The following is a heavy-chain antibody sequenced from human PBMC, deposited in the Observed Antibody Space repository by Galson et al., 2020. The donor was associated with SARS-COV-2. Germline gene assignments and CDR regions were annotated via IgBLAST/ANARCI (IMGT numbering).Heavy chain of an antibody. D-gene: IGHD2-15*01. Sequence: ASVKVSCKASGYTFTSHDIHWVRQATGQGLEWMGWVNPKSGDTGYAQKFQGRVTMTRNTSISTAYMELRSLRSEETAVYYCARGSCGGGSCSYYHGMDVWGQGTTVTVSS. CDR1: GYTFTSHD. CDR3: ARGSCGGGSCSYYHGMDV. J-gene: IGHJ6*02. V-gene: IGHV1-8*01. CDR2: VNPKSGDT.